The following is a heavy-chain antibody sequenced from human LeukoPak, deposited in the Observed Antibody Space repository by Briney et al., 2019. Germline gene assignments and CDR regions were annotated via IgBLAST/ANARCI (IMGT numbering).Heavy chain of an antibody. J-gene: IGHJ4*02. CDR2: IYSGGST. D-gene: IGHD6-13*01. Sequence: GGSLRLSCAASGFTFSSYAMSWVRQAPGKGLEWVSVIYSGGSTYYADSVKGRFTISRDNSKNTLYLQMNSLRAEDTAVYYCAPAAGSYWGQGTLVTVSS. V-gene: IGHV3-66*01. CDR3: APAAGSY. CDR1: GFTFSSYA.